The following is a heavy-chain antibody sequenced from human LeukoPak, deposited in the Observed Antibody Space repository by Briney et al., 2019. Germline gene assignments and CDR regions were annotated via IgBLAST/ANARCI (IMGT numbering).Heavy chain of an antibody. CDR2: INPNIGGT. D-gene: IGHD1-14*01. CDR1: GYTFTGYY. J-gene: IGHJ5*02. CDR3: ARSPNSLLTFDP. Sequence: ASVKVSCKASGYTFTGYYMHWVRQAPGQGLEWMGWINPNIGGTNYAQKCQGRVTMTRDTSISTAYMELSRLRSDDTAVYYCARSPNSLLTFDPWGQGTLVTVSS. V-gene: IGHV1-2*02.